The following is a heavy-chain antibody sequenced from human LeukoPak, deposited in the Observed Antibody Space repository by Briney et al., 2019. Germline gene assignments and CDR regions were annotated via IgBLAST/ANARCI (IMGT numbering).Heavy chain of an antibody. CDR3: TREQDREAAATIVGDY. Sequence: GGSLRLSCAASGFTFGNYGMSWVRQAPGKGLEWVSAISGSGGSTYYADSVKGRFTISRDNARNSLYLEMNSLRAEDTAVYYCTREQDREAAATIVGDYWGQGTLVTVSS. CDR2: ISGSGGST. J-gene: IGHJ4*02. D-gene: IGHD3-22*01. V-gene: IGHV3-23*01. CDR1: GFTFGNYG.